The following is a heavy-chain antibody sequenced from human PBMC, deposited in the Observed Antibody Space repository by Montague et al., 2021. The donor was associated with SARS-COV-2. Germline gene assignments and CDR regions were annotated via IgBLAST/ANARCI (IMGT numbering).Heavy chain of an antibody. Sequence: SETLSLTCTVSGGSISSSSYYWGWIRQPPGKGLEWIGSIYYSGSTYYNPSLKSRVTISVDTSKNQFSLKLSSVTAAVTAAYYCVRLVETYYYYYGMDVWGQGTTVTVSS. J-gene: IGHJ6*02. V-gene: IGHV4-39*01. D-gene: IGHD4-23*01. CDR2: IYYSGST. CDR3: VRLVETYYYYYGMDV. CDR1: GGSISSSSYY.